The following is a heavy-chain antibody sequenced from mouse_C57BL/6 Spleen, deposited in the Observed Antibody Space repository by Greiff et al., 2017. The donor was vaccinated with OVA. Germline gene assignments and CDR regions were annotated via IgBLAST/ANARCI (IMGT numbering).Heavy chain of an antibody. CDR1: GYTFTSYW. V-gene: IGHV1-69*01. CDR3: ARQNSNYFSYAMDY. CDR2: IDPSDSYT. J-gene: IGHJ4*01. D-gene: IGHD2-5*01. Sequence: QVQLQQPGAELVMPGASVKLSCKASGYTFTSYWMHWVKQRPGHGLEWIGEIDPSDSYTNYNQKFKGKSTLTVDKSSSTAYMQLSSLTSEDSAVYYCARQNSNYFSYAMDYWGQGTSVTVSS.